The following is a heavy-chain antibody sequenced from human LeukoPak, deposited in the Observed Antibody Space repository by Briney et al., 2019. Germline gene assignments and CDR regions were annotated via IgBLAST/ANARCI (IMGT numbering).Heavy chain of an antibody. D-gene: IGHD3-16*01. V-gene: IGHV1-69*13. CDR1: GGTFSSYA. J-gene: IGHJ5*02. CDR2: IIPIFGTA. Sequence: SVKVSCKASGGTFSSYAISWVRQAPGQGLEWMGGIIPIFGTANYAQKFQGRVTITADESTSTAYMELSSLRSEDTAVYYCARDRLRLGGILSSGWFDPWGQGTLVTASS. CDR3: ARDRLRLGGILSSGWFDP.